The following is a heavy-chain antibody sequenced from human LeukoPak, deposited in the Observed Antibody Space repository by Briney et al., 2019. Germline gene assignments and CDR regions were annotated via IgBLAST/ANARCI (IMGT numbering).Heavy chain of an antibody. CDR3: AREGPPPPWYYDILTGYYLSYFDY. CDR2: ISSSSSYI. Sequence: GGSLRLSCAASGFTFSSYSMNWVRQAPGKGLEGVSSISSSSSYIYYADSVKGRFTISRDNAKNSLYLQINSLRAEDTAVYYGAREGPPPPWYYDILTGYYLSYFDYWGQGTLVTVSS. D-gene: IGHD3-9*01. J-gene: IGHJ4*02. CDR1: GFTFSSYS. V-gene: IGHV3-21*04.